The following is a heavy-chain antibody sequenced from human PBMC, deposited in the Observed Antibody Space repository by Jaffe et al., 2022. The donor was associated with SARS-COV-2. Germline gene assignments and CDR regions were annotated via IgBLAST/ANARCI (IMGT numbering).Heavy chain of an antibody. V-gene: IGHV3-9*01. D-gene: IGHD3-10*01. CDR1: GFTFDDYA. J-gene: IGHJ4*02. CDR3: AKGQITMVRGAETYFDY. CDR2: ISWNSGSI. Sequence: EVQLVESGGGLVQPGRSLRLSCAASGFTFDDYAMHWVRQAPGKGLEWVSGISWNSGSIGYADSVKGRFTISRDNAKNSLYLQMNSLRAEDTALYYCAKGQITMVRGAETYFDYWGQGTLVTVSS.